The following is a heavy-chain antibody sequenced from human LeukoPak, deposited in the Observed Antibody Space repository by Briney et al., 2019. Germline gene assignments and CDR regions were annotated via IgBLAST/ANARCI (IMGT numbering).Heavy chain of an antibody. CDR2: INPYNGNT. V-gene: IGHV1-18*01. J-gene: IGHJ4*02. D-gene: IGHD3-3*01. CDR3: ARDRSYDFWSGSRTFDY. Sequence: ASVKVSCKSSGYTFSSYGISWVRQAPGQGLEWMGWINPYNGNTNYAQNLQGRVTMTTDTSTSTAYMELRSLRSDDTAVYYCARDRSYDFWSGSRTFDYWGQGTLVTVSS. CDR1: GYTFSSYG.